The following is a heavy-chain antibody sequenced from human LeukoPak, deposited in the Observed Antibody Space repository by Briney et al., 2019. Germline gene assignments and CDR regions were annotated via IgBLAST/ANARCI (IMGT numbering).Heavy chain of an antibody. Sequence: SETLSLTCTVSGYSISSDYYWGWIRQPPGKGLEWIGSIHHSGRTYYNPSLKSRVTISVDTSKNQFSLKLSSVTAADTAVYYCARDHLANLASRLFDPWGQGTLVTVSS. D-gene: IGHD3-3*01. CDR3: ARDHLANLASRLFDP. CDR2: IHHSGRT. J-gene: IGHJ5*02. CDR1: GYSISSDYY. V-gene: IGHV4-38-2*02.